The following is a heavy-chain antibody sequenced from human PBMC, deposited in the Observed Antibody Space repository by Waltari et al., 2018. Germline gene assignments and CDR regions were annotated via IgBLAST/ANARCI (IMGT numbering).Heavy chain of an antibody. CDR1: GFTFSSYA. CDR2: ISYDGSNK. V-gene: IGHV3-30-3*01. J-gene: IGHJ2*01. D-gene: IGHD2-15*01. Sequence: QVQLVESGGGVVQPGRFLRLSCAASGFTFSSYAMHWVRQAPGKGLEWVAVISYDGSNKYYADSVKGRFTISRDNSKNTLYLQMNSLRAEDTAVYYCARSLIVVVVARYFDLWGRGTLVTVSS. CDR3: ARSLIVVVVARYFDL.